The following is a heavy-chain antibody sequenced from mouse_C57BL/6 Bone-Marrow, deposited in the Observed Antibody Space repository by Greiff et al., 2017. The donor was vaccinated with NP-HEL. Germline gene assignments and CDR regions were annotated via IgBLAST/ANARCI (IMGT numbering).Heavy chain of an antibody. V-gene: IGHV1-69*01. J-gene: IGHJ1*03. CDR1: GYTFTSYW. CDR3: ARERITTVVARYWYFDV. CDR2: IDPSESYT. Sequence: VQLQQPGAELVMPGASVKLSCKASGYTFTSYWMHWVKQRPGQGLEWIGEIDPSESYTNYNQKFKGKSTLTVDKSSSTAYMQLSSLTSEDSAVYYCARERITTVVARYWYFDVWGTGTTVTVSS. D-gene: IGHD1-1*01.